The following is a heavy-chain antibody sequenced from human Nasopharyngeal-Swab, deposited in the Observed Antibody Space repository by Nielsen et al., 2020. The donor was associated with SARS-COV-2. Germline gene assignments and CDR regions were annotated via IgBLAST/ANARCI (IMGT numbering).Heavy chain of an antibody. CDR3: ARHTTTIFGVVIIPGFDY. CDR2: IYYSGST. V-gene: IGHV4-39*01. Sequence: RQAPGKRLEWIGSIYYSGSTYYNPSLKSRVTISVDTSKNQFSLKLSSVTAADTAVYYCARHTTTIFGVVIIPGFDYWGQGTLVTVSS. J-gene: IGHJ4*02. D-gene: IGHD3-3*01.